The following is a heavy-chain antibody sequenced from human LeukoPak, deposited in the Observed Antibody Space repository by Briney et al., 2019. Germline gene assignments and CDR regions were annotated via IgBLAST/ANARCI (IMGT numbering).Heavy chain of an antibody. CDR1: GYALITTS. CDR2: FDPEEGAT. CDR3: VTDLPSGYDDVYSDH. Sequence: ASVKISCKLSGYALITTSVHWVRQAPGTGLEWMGGFDPEEGATMYAQKFLGRITMTEDTSTDTTYMELTSLTSEDTAIYYCVTDLPSGYDDVYSDHWGQGTLVTVSS. V-gene: IGHV1-24*01. J-gene: IGHJ4*02. D-gene: IGHD5-12*01.